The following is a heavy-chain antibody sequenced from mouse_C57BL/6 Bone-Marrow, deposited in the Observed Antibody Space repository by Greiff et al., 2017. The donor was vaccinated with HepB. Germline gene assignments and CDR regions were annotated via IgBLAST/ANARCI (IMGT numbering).Heavy chain of an antibody. CDR3: ARLGSPSYYGSSHWYFDV. Sequence: QVQLKQPGAELVRPGTSVKLSCKASGYTFTSYWMHWVKQRPGQGLEWIGVIDPSDSYTNYNQKFTGKATLTVDTSSSTAYMQLSSLPSEDSAVYYCARLGSPSYYGSSHWYFDVWGTGTTVTVSS. CDR1: GYTFTSYW. CDR2: IDPSDSYT. V-gene: IGHV1-59*01. D-gene: IGHD1-1*01. J-gene: IGHJ1*03.